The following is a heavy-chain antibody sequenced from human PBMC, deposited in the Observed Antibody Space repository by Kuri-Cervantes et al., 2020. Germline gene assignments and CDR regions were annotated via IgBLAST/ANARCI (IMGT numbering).Heavy chain of an antibody. D-gene: IGHD5-18*01. J-gene: IGHJ6*02. CDR3: AKQITYSYGYDYGMDV. CDR2: ISYDGSNK. CDR1: GFTFSSYS. Sequence: GGSLRLSCAASGFTFSSYSMNWVRQAPGKGLEWVAVISYDGSNKYYADSVKGRFTISRDNSKNTLYLQMNSLRAEDTAVYYCAKQITYSYGYDYGMDVWGQGTTVTVSS. V-gene: IGHV3-30*18.